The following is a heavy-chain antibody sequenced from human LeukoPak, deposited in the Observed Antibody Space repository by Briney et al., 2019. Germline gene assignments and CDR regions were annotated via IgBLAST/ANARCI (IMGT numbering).Heavy chain of an antibody. V-gene: IGHV3-23*01. CDR2: ISGNGGSI. J-gene: IGHJ4*02. D-gene: IGHD4-23*01. CDR1: GFIFSSYE. Sequence: PGGSLRLSCGASGFIFSSYEMNWVRQAPGKGLEWVSTISGNGGSIDYADSVKGRFTISRDNSKNTLYLQMNSLRAEDTAIYYCAKGSGGYGGNSNYWGQGTLVTVSS. CDR3: AKGSGGYGGNSNY.